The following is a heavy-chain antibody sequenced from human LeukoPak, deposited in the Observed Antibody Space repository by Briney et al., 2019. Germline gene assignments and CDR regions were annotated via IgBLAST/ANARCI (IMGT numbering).Heavy chain of an antibody. CDR3: ARSGYSSSWYLGGWFDP. Sequence: SEALSLTCTVSGGSISSYYWSWIRQPPGKGLEWIGYIYYSGSTNYNPSLKSRVTISVDTSKNQFSLKLSSVTAADTAVYYCARSGYSSSWYLGGWFDPWGQGTLVTVSS. CDR2: IYYSGST. D-gene: IGHD6-13*01. CDR1: GGSISSYY. V-gene: IGHV4-59*01. J-gene: IGHJ5*02.